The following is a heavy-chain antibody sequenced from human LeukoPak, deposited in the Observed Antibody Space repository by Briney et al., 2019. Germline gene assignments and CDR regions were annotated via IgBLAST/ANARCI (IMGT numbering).Heavy chain of an antibody. D-gene: IGHD5-24*01. CDR1: GFTFRIYG. CDR2: ISSGSDTI. CDR3: ARATRNGYDY. J-gene: IGHJ4*02. V-gene: IGHV3-48*04. Sequence: GGSLRLSCAASGFTFRIYGMNWVRQAPGKGPEWVSYISSGSDTIYYADSAKGRFTMSRDDAKNSLFLQMNSLRAEDTAVYYCARATRNGYDYWGQGTLVTVSS.